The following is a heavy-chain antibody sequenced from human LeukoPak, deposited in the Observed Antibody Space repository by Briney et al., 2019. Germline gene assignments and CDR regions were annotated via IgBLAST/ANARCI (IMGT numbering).Heavy chain of an antibody. V-gene: IGHV3-48*03. CDR2: ISSNCSTI. D-gene: IGHD6-13*01. J-gene: IGHJ4*02. Sequence: GESLSLSWAASGLTLSSYEMNWVRQAPGKGLEWVSYISSNCSTIYYADSVKGRFTISRDNANNSLYLQMTGVRDDHTAVYYSARETQQQLDGGDDYWGQGTLVTVSS. CDR1: GLTLSSYE. CDR3: ARETQQQLDGGDDY.